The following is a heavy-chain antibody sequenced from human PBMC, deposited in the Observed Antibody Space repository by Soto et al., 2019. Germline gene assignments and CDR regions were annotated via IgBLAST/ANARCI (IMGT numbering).Heavy chain of an antibody. V-gene: IGHV4-39*07. CDR3: ARGRQQWLVTKGPHWFDP. J-gene: IGHJ5*02. CDR1: GGSVSSGSYY. Sequence: PSETLSLTCTVSGGSVSSGSYYWSWIRQPPGKGLEWIGSIYYSGSTYYNPSLKSRVTISVDTSKNQFSLKLSSVTAADTAVYYCARGRQQWLVTKGPHWFDPWGQGTLVTVSS. D-gene: IGHD6-19*01. CDR2: IYYSGST.